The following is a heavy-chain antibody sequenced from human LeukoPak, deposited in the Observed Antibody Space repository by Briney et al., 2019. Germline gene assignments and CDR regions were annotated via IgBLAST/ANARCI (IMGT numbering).Heavy chain of an antibody. CDR2: ISSSGSTI. CDR3: ARDLSLYCSGGSCYSLNY. V-gene: IGHV3-48*04. CDR1: GFTFSSYS. Sequence: GGSLRLSCTASGFTFSSYSMNWVRLAPGKGLEWVSYISSSGSTIYYADSVKGRFTISRDNAKNSLYLQMNSLRAEDTAVYYCARDLSLYCSGGSCYSLNYWGQGTLVTVSS. J-gene: IGHJ4*02. D-gene: IGHD2-15*01.